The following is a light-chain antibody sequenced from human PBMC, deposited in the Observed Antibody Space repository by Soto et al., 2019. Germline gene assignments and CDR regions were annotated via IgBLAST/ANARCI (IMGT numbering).Light chain of an antibody. CDR2: EAS. CDR3: QQYSGDST. Sequence: DIQMTQSPSTLSASVGDRVTITCRASQSIRTWVAWYQQEPRKAPRLLIYEASTLQSGVPSRFSGSGSGTEFTLTIASLQLEDSETYYCQQYSGDSTFGHGTKVEIK. J-gene: IGKJ1*01. V-gene: IGKV1-5*01. CDR1: QSIRTW.